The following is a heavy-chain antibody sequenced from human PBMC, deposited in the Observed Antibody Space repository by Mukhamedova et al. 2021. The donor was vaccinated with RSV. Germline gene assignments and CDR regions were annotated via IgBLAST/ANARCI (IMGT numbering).Heavy chain of an antibody. J-gene: IGHJ4*02. V-gene: IGHV3-23*01. CDR2: ISGSGGST. Sequence: GLEWVSAISGSGGSTYYADSVKGRFTICRDNSKNMLFLQMNSLTAEDTAIFSCAKVSPLPTVTTGGYFDNWGQGTLVTVSS. D-gene: IGHD4-11*01. CDR3: AKVSPLPTVTTGGYFDN.